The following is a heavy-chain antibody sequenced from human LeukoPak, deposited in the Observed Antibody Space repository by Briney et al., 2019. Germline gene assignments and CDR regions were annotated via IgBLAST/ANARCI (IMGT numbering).Heavy chain of an antibody. CDR3: TREYAALGFDI. CDR1: GLTFDDRG. CDR2: INWNGGST. Sequence: GGSLRLSCAASGLTFDDRGMSWVRQAPGKGLEWVSGINWNGGSTAYADSVKDRFTISRDNAKKSLYLQMNSLGGEDTALYYCTREYAALGFDIWGQGTMVTVSS. D-gene: IGHD7-27*01. J-gene: IGHJ3*02. V-gene: IGHV3-20*04.